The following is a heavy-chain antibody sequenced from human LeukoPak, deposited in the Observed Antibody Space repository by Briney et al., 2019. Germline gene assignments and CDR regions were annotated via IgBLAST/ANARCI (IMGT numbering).Heavy chain of an antibody. J-gene: IGHJ4*02. CDR3: ARRRCTSTSCFFDY. CDR1: GFTFSSYW. V-gene: IGHV3-7*01. Sequence: GGSLRLSCAASGFTFSSYWMSWVRQAPGKELEWVANIKQDGSEIYYVESGKGRFTISRDNAKKSLFLQMSSLRAEDTAVYYCARRRCTSTSCFFDYWGQGTLVTVSS. CDR2: IKQDGSEI. D-gene: IGHD2-2*01.